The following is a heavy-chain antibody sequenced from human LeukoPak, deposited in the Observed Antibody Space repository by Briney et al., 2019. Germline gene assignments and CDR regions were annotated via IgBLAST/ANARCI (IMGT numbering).Heavy chain of an antibody. CDR1: GYSFTSYR. V-gene: IGHV5-51*01. Sequence: GESLKISCEGSGYSFTSYRICWPRQMPGKGPEWTVIIYPGDFDTRYSASFQGQVTISADKSISTAYLQWSSLKDSDTAMYYCARHHLDLGNHDAFDIWGQGTMVTVSS. J-gene: IGHJ3*02. CDR2: IYPGDFDT. D-gene: IGHD3/OR15-3a*01. CDR3: ARHHLDLGNHDAFDI.